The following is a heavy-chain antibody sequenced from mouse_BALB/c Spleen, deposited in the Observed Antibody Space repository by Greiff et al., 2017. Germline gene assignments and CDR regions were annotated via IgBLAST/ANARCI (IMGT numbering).Heavy chain of an antibody. CDR1: GYTFTSYW. Sequence: VQLKESGTVLARPGASVKMSCKASGYTFTSYWMHWVKQRPGQGLEWIGAIYPGNSDTSYNQKFKGKAKLTAVTSTSTAYMELSSLTNEDSAVYYCTGGLRRGYYAMDYWGQGTSVTVSS. D-gene: IGHD2-4*01. V-gene: IGHV1-5*01. CDR2: IYPGNSDT. J-gene: IGHJ4*01. CDR3: TGGLRRGYYAMDY.